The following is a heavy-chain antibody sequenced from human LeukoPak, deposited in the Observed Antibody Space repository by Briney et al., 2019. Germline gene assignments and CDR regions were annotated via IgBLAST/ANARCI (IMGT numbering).Heavy chain of an antibody. V-gene: IGHV4-39*01. D-gene: IGHD4/OR15-4a*01. CDR1: GGSISSSSYY. CDR2: IYYSGST. Sequence: SETLSLTCTVSGGSISSSSYYWGRIRQPPGKGLEWVGSIYYSGSTYYHPSLRSRVPISVDTSKNQFSLKLSSVTAADTAVYYCARHYGDYYYYGMDVWGQGTTVTVSS. J-gene: IGHJ6*02. CDR3: ARHYGDYYYYGMDV.